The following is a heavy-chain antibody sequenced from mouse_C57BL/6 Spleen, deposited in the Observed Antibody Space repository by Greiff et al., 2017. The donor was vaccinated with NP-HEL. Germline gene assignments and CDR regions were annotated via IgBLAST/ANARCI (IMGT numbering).Heavy chain of an antibody. CDR3: ARYHYDYDVLYYYAMDY. V-gene: IGHV1-9*01. CDR2: ILPGSGST. D-gene: IGHD2-4*01. CDR1: GYTFTGYW. Sequence: VKLQQSGAELMKPGASVKLSCKATGYTFTGYWIEWVKQRPGHGLEWIGEILPGSGSTNYNEKFKGKATFTADTSSNTAYMQLSSLTTEDSAIYYCARYHYDYDVLYYYAMDYWGQGTSVTVSS. J-gene: IGHJ4*01.